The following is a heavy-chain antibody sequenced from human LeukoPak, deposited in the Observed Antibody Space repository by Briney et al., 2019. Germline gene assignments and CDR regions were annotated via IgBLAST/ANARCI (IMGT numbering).Heavy chain of an antibody. V-gene: IGHV3-23*01. CDR3: AKSSGAHLYYYYMDV. CDR2: ISGSGGST. D-gene: IGHD2-15*01. Sequence: GGSLRLSCAASGFTFSSYAMSWVRQAPGKGLEWVSAISGSGGSTYYADSVKGRFTISRDNSKNTLYLQMNSLRAEDTAVYYCAKSSGAHLYYYYMDVWGKGTTVTVSS. J-gene: IGHJ6*03. CDR1: GFTFSSYA.